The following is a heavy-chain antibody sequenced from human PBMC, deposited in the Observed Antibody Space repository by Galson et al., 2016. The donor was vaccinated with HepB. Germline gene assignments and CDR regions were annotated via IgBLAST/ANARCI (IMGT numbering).Heavy chain of an antibody. CDR2: IYPGDSDT. D-gene: IGHD3-22*01. J-gene: IGHJ4*02. CDR1: GYSFTSYW. CDR3: ARSRPYYYDSIGYSDY. Sequence: QSGAEVKKPGESLKISCKGSGYSFTSYWIGWVRQMPGKGLEWMGIIYPGDSDTRYSPSFQGQVTISADKSISTAYLQWSSLKASDTAMYYCARSRPYYYDSIGYSDYWGQGTLVTVSS. V-gene: IGHV5-51*01.